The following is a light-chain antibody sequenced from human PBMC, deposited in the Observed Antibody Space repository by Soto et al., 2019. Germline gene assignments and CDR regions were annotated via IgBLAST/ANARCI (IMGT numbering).Light chain of an antibody. V-gene: IGLV2-23*01. CDR3: CSFAGGSTYVV. Sequence: QSVLTQPASVSGSPGQSITISCTGTSSDVGSYNLVSWYQQHPGKAPKLMIYEGSKRPSGVSNRFSGSKSGNTASLTISGLRAEDEADYHCCSFAGGSTYVVFGGGTKLTVL. CDR2: EGS. CDR1: SSDVGSYNL. J-gene: IGLJ2*01.